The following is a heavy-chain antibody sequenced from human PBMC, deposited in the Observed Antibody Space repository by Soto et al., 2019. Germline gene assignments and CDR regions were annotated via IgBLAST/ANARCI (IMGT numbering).Heavy chain of an antibody. CDR1: GGSISSYY. D-gene: IGHD2-2*01. J-gene: IGHJ5*02. Sequence: QVQLQESGPGLVKPSETLSLTCTVSGGSISSYYWSWIRQPPGKGLEWIGYIYYSGSTNYNPSLKSRVTISVDTSKNQFSLKLSSVTAADTAVYYCARHKVYCSSTSCGWFDPWGQGTLVTVSS. CDR2: IYYSGST. V-gene: IGHV4-59*08. CDR3: ARHKVYCSSTSCGWFDP.